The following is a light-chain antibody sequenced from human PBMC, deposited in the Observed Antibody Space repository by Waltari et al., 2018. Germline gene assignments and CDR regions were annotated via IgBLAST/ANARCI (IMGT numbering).Light chain of an antibody. V-gene: IGLV2-8*01. Sequence: QSALTQPPSASGSPGQSVNISCTGTSSDVGGYNYVSWYQQRPGKAPKLMIYEVSKRPSGVPDRFSGSKSGNTASLTVSGLQAEDEADYYCSSYAGSDNVVFGGGTKLTVL. J-gene: IGLJ2*01. CDR2: EVS. CDR1: SSDVGGYNY. CDR3: SSYAGSDNVV.